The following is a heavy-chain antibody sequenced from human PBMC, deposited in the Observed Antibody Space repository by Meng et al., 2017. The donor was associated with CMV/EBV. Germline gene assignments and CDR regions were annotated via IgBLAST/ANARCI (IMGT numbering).Heavy chain of an antibody. Sequence: GESLMISCAVSGFIFSSYGMSWVRQAPGKRLEWVSGISGDGGSTYHADSVKGRFTIPSDNSKNTLYLQMNSLRAEDTAVYYCAKGYGLVLLWALLGGPFDYWGQGSLVTVSS. CDR3: AKGYGLVLLWALLGGPFDY. CDR1: GFIFSSYG. J-gene: IGHJ4*02. V-gene: IGHV3-23*01. D-gene: IGHD1-26*01. CDR2: ISGDGGST.